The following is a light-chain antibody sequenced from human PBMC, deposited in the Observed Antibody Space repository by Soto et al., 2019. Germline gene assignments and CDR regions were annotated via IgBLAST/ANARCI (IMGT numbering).Light chain of an antibody. CDR3: SSYTSSSLYV. Sequence: QSVLTQPASVSGSPGQSITISCTGTSSEVGYSNYVSWYQQLPGKAPKLMIYDVSDRPSGVSNRFSGSKSGSTASLTISGLQAEDEADYYCSSYTSSSLYVFGTGTKVTVL. CDR1: SSEVGYSNY. V-gene: IGLV2-14*01. CDR2: DVS. J-gene: IGLJ1*01.